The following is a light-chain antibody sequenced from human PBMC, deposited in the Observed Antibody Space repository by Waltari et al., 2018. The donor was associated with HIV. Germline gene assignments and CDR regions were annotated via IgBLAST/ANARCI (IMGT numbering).Light chain of an antibody. V-gene: IGLV1-47*01. J-gene: IGLJ3*02. CDR2: RNN. CDR1: SSNIGSNY. Sequence: QSVLTQPPSASGTPGQGVTISCVGDSSNIGSNYVYWYQQRPGTAPKVLIYRNNQRPSGVPDRVAGSKSGASAYLTISGLRSADEAVYFCATRDGCLKVFGGGTKLTVL. CDR3: ATRDGCLKV.